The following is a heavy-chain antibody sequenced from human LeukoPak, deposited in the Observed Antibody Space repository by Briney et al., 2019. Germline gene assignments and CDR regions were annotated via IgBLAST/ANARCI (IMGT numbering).Heavy chain of an antibody. CDR3: ARDLVAAAGEYNWFDP. D-gene: IGHD6-13*01. CDR1: GFTFSSYS. V-gene: IGHV3-21*01. CDR2: ISSSSSYI. Sequence: GGSLRLSCAASGFTFSSYSMNWVRQAPGKGLEWVSSISSSSSYIYYADSEKGRFTISRDNAKNSLYLQMNSLRAEDTAVYYCARDLVAAAGEYNWFDPWGQGTLVTVSS. J-gene: IGHJ5*02.